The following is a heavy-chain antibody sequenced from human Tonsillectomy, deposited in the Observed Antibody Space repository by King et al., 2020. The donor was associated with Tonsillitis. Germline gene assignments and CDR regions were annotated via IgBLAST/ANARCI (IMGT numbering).Heavy chain of an antibody. CDR3: ARQNYYGMDV. CDR2: IYNNGNT. J-gene: IGHJ6*02. CDR1: GGSISPYY. Sequence: QLQESGPGLVKPSETLSLTCTVSGGSISPYYWSWIRQPPGKGLEWIGYIYNNGNTNYNTSLKSRVTISVDTSNNQFSLKLNSVTAADTAVYYCARQNYYGMDVWGQGTTVTVSS. V-gene: IGHV4-59*08.